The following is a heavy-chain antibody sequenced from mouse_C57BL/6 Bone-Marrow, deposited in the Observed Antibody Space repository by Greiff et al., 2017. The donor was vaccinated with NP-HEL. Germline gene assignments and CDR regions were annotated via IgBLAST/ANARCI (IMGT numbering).Heavy chain of an antibody. Sequence: EVHLVESGPGLVKPSQSLSLTCSVTGYSITSGYYWNWIRQFPGNKLEWMGYISYDGSNNYNPSLKNRISITRDTSKNQFFLKLNSVTTEDTATYYCARDRGTTVVSGDYWGQGTTLTVSS. CDR1: GYSITSGYY. V-gene: IGHV3-6*01. CDR3: ARDRGTTVVSGDY. CDR2: ISYDGSN. J-gene: IGHJ2*01. D-gene: IGHD1-1*01.